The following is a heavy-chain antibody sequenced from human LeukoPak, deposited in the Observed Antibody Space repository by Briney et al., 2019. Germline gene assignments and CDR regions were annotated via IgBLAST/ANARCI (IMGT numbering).Heavy chain of an antibody. Sequence: GGSLRLSCAASGFTFTSYAMSWVRQAPGKGLEWVSAISGIGSTTYYADSVKGRFTISRDNSKNTLYLQMNSLRAEDTAVYYCAKVPAYRPNGAFDIWGQGTMVTVSS. CDR1: GFTFTSYA. D-gene: IGHD2-2*01. CDR3: AKVPAYRPNGAFDI. V-gene: IGHV3-23*01. J-gene: IGHJ3*02. CDR2: ISGIGSTT.